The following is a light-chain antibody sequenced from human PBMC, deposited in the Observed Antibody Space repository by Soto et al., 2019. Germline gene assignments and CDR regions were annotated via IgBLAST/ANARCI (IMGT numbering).Light chain of an antibody. V-gene: IGKV3-15*01. CDR1: QSVSSN. CDR2: GAS. J-gene: IGKJ4*01. Sequence: EIVMTQSPATLSVSPGERATLSCRASQSVSSNLAWYQKTSGQAPRLLIFGASTRATVIPARFGGSGSGKEVTLTISRLQSEDFAVYYCQQYKNWPLTFGGGTKVEIK. CDR3: QQYKNWPLT.